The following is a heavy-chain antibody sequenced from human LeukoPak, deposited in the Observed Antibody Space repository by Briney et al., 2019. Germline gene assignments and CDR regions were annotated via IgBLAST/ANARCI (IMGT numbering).Heavy chain of an antibody. D-gene: IGHD6-19*01. CDR1: GLTVSSNF. CDR3: ASWPGGWYGEDS. CDR2: IYGGGST. Sequence: PGGSLRLSCAATGLTVSSNFMSWVRQAPVKGLEWVSVIYGGGSTYYADSVKGRFTISRDTPKNTLYLQMNSLRVEDTAVYYCASWPGGWYGEDSWGQGTLVTVSS. J-gene: IGHJ4*02. V-gene: IGHV3-53*01.